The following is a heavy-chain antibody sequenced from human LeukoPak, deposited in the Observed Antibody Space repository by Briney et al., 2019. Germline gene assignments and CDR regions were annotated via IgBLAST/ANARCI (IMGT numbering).Heavy chain of an antibody. V-gene: IGHV3-23*01. CDR1: GFTFSSYA. CDR2: ISGYVGST. J-gene: IGHJ4*02. Sequence: GGSLGLSCAASGFTFSSYAMTWVRQGPGKGLEWVSSISGYVGSTYYADSVKGRFTISRDNSKNTVFLQMSSLRAEDTAVYYCAARTAAVHWGQGTLVTVSS. CDR3: AARTAAVH. D-gene: IGHD6-13*01.